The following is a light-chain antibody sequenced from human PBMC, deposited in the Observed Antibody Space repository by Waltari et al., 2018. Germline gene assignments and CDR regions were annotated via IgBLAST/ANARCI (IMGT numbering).Light chain of an antibody. CDR1: SSNIGDNV. Sequence: QSVLTQSPSASGTPGQRVTISCSGRSSNIGDNVVTWYQQPPGKAPKLLIYRNDQRPSGVPDRFSASKSGTSASLAISGLQSEDEADYYCAAWDDRMNGHWVFGGGTKVTVL. J-gene: IGLJ3*02. CDR2: RND. CDR3: AAWDDRMNGHWV. V-gene: IGLV1-44*01.